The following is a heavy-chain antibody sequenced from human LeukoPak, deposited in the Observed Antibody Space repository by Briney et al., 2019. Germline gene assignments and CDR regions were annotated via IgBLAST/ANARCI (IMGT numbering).Heavy chain of an antibody. J-gene: IGHJ4*02. CDR2: VHSSRGS. D-gene: IGHD1-7*01. V-gene: IGHV4-4*07. CDR1: GGSISNYY. Sequence: SETLSLTCTVSGGSISNYYWSWIRQPAGKGLEWIGRVHSSRGSNYNPSLKSRVTMSVDTSKNQVSLKLIAVTAADSAVYYCARENWNYGEDFWGQGTLVTASS. CDR3: ARENWNYGEDF.